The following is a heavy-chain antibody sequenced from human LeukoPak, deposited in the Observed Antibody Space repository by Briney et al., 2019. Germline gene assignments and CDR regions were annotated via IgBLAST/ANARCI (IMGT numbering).Heavy chain of an antibody. J-gene: IGHJ4*02. CDR1: GGSFSGYY. D-gene: IGHD2-2*01. V-gene: IGHV4-34*01. CDR3: ARARQLQAATRGDYFDY. Sequence: SETLSLTCAVYGGSFSGYYWSWIRQPPGKGLEWIGEINHSGSTNYNPSLKSRVTISVDTSKNQFSLKLSSVTAADTAVYYCARARQLQAATRGDYFDYWGQGTLVTVSS. CDR2: INHSGST.